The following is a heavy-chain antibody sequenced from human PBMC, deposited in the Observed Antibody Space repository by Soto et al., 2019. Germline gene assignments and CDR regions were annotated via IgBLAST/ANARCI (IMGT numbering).Heavy chain of an antibody. CDR3: AKDATVIIANFDC. CDR2: ISGSDGSNK. Sequence: GGSLSLSCAASGFTFSSYAMSWVRQAPGKGLEWVSAISGSDGSNKYYAGSVKGRFIISRDNSKNTLYLQMNSLRAEDTAVYYCAKDATVIIANFDCWGQGTLVTVSS. J-gene: IGHJ4*02. V-gene: IGHV3-23*01. CDR1: GFTFSSYA. D-gene: IGHD2-21*01.